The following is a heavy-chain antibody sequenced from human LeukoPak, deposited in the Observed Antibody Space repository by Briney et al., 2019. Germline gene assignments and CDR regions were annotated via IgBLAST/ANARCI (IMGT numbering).Heavy chain of an antibody. Sequence: SETLSLTCAVSGGSISSGGYSWSWIRQPPGKGLEWVGEINHSGSTNYNPSLKSRVTISVDTSKNQFSLKLSSVTAADTAVYYCAREISGYAPSSFDYWGQGTMVTVSS. CDR3: AREISGYAPSSFDY. CDR2: INHSGST. CDR1: GGSISSGGYS. J-gene: IGHJ4*02. D-gene: IGHD5-12*01. V-gene: IGHV4-34*01.